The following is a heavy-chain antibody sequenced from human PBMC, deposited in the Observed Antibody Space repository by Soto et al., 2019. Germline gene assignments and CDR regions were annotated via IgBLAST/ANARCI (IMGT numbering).Heavy chain of an antibody. CDR1: GYPFTSYH. Sequence: ASVKVSCKPSGYPFTSYHVNWVRQAPGQGLEWMGWMNPDSGSTDYALKFQGRLTITADKSTGTVYMELASLTSQDTAVYYCARVNGGNFEGWFDYWGQGTPVTVSS. CDR2: MNPDSGST. V-gene: IGHV1-8*01. D-gene: IGHD2-21*02. J-gene: IGHJ4*02. CDR3: ARVNGGNFEGWFDY.